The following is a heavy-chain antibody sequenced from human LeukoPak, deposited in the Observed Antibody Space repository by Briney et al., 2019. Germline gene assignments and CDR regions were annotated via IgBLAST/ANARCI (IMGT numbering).Heavy chain of an antibody. CDR2: ISDDGSNK. CDR3: ARDGVRYSGYDTYYFDY. Sequence: PWRSLRLSCAASGFTYSSYAMHWVRQAPGKGLEWVPVISDDGSNKYYADSVKGRFTISRDNSKNTLYLQMNSLRAEDTAVYYCARDGVRYSGYDTYYFDYWGQGALVTVSS. V-gene: IGHV3-30*04. J-gene: IGHJ4*02. D-gene: IGHD5-12*01. CDR1: GFTYSSYA.